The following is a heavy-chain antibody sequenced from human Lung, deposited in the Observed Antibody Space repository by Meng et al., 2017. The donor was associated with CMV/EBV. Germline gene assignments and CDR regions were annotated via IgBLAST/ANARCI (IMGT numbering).Heavy chain of an antibody. CDR2: INPDSGST. D-gene: IGHD3-16*01. V-gene: IGHV1-2*02. CDR3: ARVGAMTNSVGGVRDHAGLDV. CDR1: GYTFTSYY. J-gene: IGHJ6*02. Sequence: ASXXVSXKTSGYTFTSYYMHWVRQAPGQGLEWMGWINPDSGSTNFAQKFQGRVTMTRDTSTSTAYMELSSLRSADTAVYYCARVGAMTNSVGGVRDHAGLDVXGQGXTVTVSS.